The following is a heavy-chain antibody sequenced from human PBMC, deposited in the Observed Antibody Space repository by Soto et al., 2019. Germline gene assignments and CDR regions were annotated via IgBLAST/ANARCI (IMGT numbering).Heavy chain of an antibody. CDR1: GFTFDDYA. Sequence: EVQLVESGGGLVQPGRSLRLSCAASGFTFDDYAMHWVRQAPGKGLEWVSGISWNSGSIGYADSVKGRFTISRDNAKNSLYLQMKSLRAEDTALYYCAKDPRSILTGTTFDYWGQGTLVTVSS. J-gene: IGHJ4*02. D-gene: IGHD3-9*01. V-gene: IGHV3-9*01. CDR3: AKDPRSILTGTTFDY. CDR2: ISWNSGSI.